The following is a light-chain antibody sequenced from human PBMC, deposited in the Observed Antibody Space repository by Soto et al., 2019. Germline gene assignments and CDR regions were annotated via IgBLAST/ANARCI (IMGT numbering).Light chain of an antibody. CDR2: HAS. CDR3: QQRSNWPPIT. CDR1: QSISRNY. Sequence: IVLTQSPGTLSLSPGERVTLSCRASQSISRNYLAWYQQKPGLAPRLIMYHASTRATGIPDRFSGSGSGTDFTLTISSLEPEDFAVYYCQQRSNWPPITFGPGTKVDMK. V-gene: IGKV3D-20*02. J-gene: IGKJ3*01.